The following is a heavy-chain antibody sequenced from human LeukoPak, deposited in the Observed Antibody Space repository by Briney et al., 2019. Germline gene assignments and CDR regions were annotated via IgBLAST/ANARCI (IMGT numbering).Heavy chain of an antibody. Sequence: SQTLSLTCTVSGGSINSGGYSWSWIRQHPGKDLERIGYIYYSGSTYYNPSLKSRATIPVDTSKNQFSLKLTSVTAADTAVYYCARGIDYGSEYFQHWGQGTLVTVSS. J-gene: IGHJ1*01. CDR1: GGSINSGGYS. V-gene: IGHV4-31*03. D-gene: IGHD4-17*01. CDR3: ARGIDYGSEYFQH. CDR2: IYYSGST.